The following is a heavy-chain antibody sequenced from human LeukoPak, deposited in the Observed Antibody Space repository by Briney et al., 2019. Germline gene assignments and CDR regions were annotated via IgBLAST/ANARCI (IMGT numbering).Heavy chain of an antibody. CDR1: GFTFDDYA. Sequence: GRSLRLSCAASGFTFDDYAMHWVRQAPGKGLEWVSSISSSGSLIKYADSLRGRFTISRDNAKNSVYLQMNSLTAEDTAVYYCARMPSYSNYAFYFMDVWGKGTTVTVSS. CDR3: ARMPSYSNYAFYFMDV. D-gene: IGHD4-11*01. CDR2: ISSSGSLI. J-gene: IGHJ6*03. V-gene: IGHV3-21*01.